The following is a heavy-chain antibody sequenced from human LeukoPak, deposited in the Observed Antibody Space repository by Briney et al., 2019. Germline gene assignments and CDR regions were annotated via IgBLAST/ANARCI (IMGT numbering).Heavy chain of an antibody. V-gene: IGHV3-30*02. D-gene: IGHD5-18*01. CDR2: IRYDGSNK. J-gene: IGHJ4*02. CDR1: GFTFSSYG. CDR3: AKESSEEYSYGPLDY. Sequence: GGSLRLSCAASGFTFSSYGMHWVGQAPGKGLEWVAFIRYDGSNKYYADSVKGRFTISRDTSKNTLYLQMNSLRAEDTAVYYCAKESSEEYSYGPLDYWGQGTLVTVSS.